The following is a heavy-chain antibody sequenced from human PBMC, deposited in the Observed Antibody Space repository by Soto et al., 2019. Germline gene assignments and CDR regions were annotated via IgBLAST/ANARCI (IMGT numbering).Heavy chain of an antibody. CDR2: ISSSSSYI. Sequence: GGSLRLSCAASGFTFSGYSMNWVRQAPGKGLEWVSSISSSSSYIYYADSVKGRFTISRDNAKNSLYLQMNSLRAEDTAVYYCARDLMDGPSGYWGRGTLVTVSS. J-gene: IGHJ4*02. CDR3: ARDLMDGPSGY. D-gene: IGHD3-10*01. V-gene: IGHV3-21*01. CDR1: GFTFSGYS.